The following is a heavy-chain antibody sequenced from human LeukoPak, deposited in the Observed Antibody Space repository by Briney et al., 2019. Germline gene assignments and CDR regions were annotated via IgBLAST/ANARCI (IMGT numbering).Heavy chain of an antibody. D-gene: IGHD2-2*02. Sequence: GASVKVSCKASGYTFTSYGISWVRQAPGQGLEWMGGIIPIFGTANYAQKFQGRVTITADESTSTAYMELSSLRSEDTAVYYCASDPPGYCSSTSCYKWYFDLWGRGTLVTVSS. CDR2: IIPIFGTA. CDR1: GYTFTSYG. CDR3: ASDPPGYCSSTSCYKWYFDL. V-gene: IGHV1-69*13. J-gene: IGHJ2*01.